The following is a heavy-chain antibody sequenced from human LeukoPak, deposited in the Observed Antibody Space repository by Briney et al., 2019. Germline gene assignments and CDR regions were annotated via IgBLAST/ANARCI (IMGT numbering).Heavy chain of an antibody. CDR3: ARDWYHAIDY. CDR1: GFTFSSYW. V-gene: IGHV3-74*03. J-gene: IGHJ4*02. CDR2: ITRDGTST. D-gene: IGHD2-2*01. Sequence: GGSLRLSCAASGFTFSSYWMSWVRQAPGKGLVWVARITRDGTSTTYAESVKGRFTISRDNAKNTLFLQMNSLRAEDTAVYYCARDWYHAIDYWGQGTLVTVSS.